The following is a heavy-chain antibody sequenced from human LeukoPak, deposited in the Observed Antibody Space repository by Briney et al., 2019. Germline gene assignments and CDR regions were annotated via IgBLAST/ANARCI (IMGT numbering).Heavy chain of an antibody. CDR1: GVTSSSDS. Sequence: GSLRLSCAASGVTSSSDSTNWVGHAPPQGLDWVSSISSSSSYIYYADSVKGRFTISRDNAKNSLYLQMNSLRAEDTAVYYCARDSLAYADSSSWYYWGEGTLVTVSS. CDR3: ARDSLAYADSSSWYY. J-gene: IGHJ4*02. V-gene: IGHV3-21*01. CDR2: ISSSSSYI. D-gene: IGHD6-13*01.